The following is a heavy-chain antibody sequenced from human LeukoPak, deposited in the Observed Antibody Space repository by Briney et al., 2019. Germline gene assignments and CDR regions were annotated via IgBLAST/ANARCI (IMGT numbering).Heavy chain of an antibody. V-gene: IGHV4-39*01. CDR1: GGSFSSSSYY. J-gene: IGHJ6*02. CDR3: ARRLDYYYGMDV. Sequence: PSETLSLTCTVSGGSFSSSSYYWGWIRQPPGKGLEWIGSIYYSGSTYYNPSIKSRVTISVDTSKNQFSLKLSSVTAADTAVYYCARRLDYYYGMDVWGQGTTVTVSS. CDR2: IYYSGST.